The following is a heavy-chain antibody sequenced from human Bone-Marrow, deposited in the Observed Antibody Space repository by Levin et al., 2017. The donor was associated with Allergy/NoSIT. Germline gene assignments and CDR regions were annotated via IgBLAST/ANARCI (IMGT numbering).Heavy chain of an antibody. CDR2: IYYDGSYK. CDR1: GFTFSSNG. D-gene: IGHD6-13*01. Sequence: GESLKISCAASGFTFSSNGMHWVRQAPGKGLEWVAVIYYDGSYKYYADSVKGRFTISRDNSKDTLYLQMNSLRAEDTAVYYCTLAGYSSTLLPYYLDSWGLGTLVTVSS. J-gene: IGHJ4*02. CDR3: TLAGYSSTLLPYYLDS. V-gene: IGHV3-33*01.